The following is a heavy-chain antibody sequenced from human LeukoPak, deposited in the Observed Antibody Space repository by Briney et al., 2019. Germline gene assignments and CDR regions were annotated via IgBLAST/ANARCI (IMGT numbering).Heavy chain of an antibody. D-gene: IGHD3-10*01. V-gene: IGHV1-69*13. CDR1: GGTFSNYA. Sequence: SVKVSCKASGGTFSNYAISWVRQAPGHGLEWMGGIIPIFETPSYAQKFQGRVTITADESTTTAYMELSSLRSDDTAAYFCATRMPGSQSDNWGQGTLVTVSS. J-gene: IGHJ4*02. CDR2: IIPIFETP. CDR3: ATRMPGSQSDN.